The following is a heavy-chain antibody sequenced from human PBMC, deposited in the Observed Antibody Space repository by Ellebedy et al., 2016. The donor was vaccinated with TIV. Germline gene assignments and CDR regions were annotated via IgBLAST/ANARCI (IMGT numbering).Heavy chain of an antibody. D-gene: IGHD2-15*01. Sequence: SETLSLTCAVYGGSFSGYYWSWIRQPPGKGLEWIGEITRGGSTNYNPSLKSRVTVSVDTSKNQFSLKLSSLTAADTAIYYCARIASLSGGMVGPDYGPDVWGQGTTVTVSS. CDR1: GGSFSGYY. CDR3: ARIASLSGGMVGPDYGPDV. V-gene: IGHV4-34*01. CDR2: ITRGGST. J-gene: IGHJ6*02.